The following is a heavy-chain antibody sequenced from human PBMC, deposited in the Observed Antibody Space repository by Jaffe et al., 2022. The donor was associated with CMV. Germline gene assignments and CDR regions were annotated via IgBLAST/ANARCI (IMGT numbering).Heavy chain of an antibody. CDR3: ARDRQYSSGPTLYYYGMDV. CDR1: GFTFSSYS. D-gene: IGHD6-19*01. CDR2: ISSSSSYI. J-gene: IGHJ6*02. V-gene: IGHV3-21*01. Sequence: EVQLVESGGGLVKPGGSLRLSCAASGFTFSSYSMNWVRQAPGKGLEWVSSISSSSSYIYYADSVKGRFTISRDNAKNSLYLQMNSLRAEDTAVYYCARDRQYSSGPTLYYYGMDVWGQGTTVTVSS.